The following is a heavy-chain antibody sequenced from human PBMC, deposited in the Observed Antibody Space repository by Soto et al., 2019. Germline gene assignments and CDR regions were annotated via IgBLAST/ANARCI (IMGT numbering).Heavy chain of an antibody. CDR3: ARRNSWWFDP. V-gene: IGHV4-28*01. D-gene: IGHD1-26*01. CDR1: GYSISSSNW. Sequence: SETLSLTCAVSGYSISSSNWWGWIRQPPGKGLEWIGYIYYSGSTYYNPSLKRRVTMSVDTSKKQSSLKLSSVTAVGAAVYYCARRNSWWFDPWGQGTLVTVSS. CDR2: IYYSGST. J-gene: IGHJ5*02.